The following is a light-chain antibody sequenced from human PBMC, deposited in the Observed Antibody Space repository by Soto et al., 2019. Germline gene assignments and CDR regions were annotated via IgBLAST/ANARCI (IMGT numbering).Light chain of an antibody. CDR3: ETWDRNTPV. J-gene: IGLJ3*02. Sequence: QLVLTQPSSASASLGSSVNLTCSLTSGRTAYIIAWHQQRPGRAPRYLMKVEDSGTYKKVTGVPDRFSGSNSGADRYLTISNLQSDDEADYYCETWDRNTPVFGGGTKLTVL. V-gene: IGLV4-60*03. CDR1: SGRTAYI. CDR2: VEDSGTY.